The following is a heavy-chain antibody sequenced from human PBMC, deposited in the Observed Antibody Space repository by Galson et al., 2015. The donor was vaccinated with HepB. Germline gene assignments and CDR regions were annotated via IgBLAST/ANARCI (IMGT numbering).Heavy chain of an antibody. CDR2: TRNKANSYTT. V-gene: IGHV3-72*01. CDR3: ARVHCSSTNCYSYSGVDV. D-gene: IGHD2-2*02. CDR1: GFTFSDHY. J-gene: IGHJ6*02. Sequence: SLRLSCAASGFTFSDHYMDWVRQAPGKGLEWVGRTRNKANSYTTEYAASVKGRFTISRDDSKNSLYLQMNSLKTEDTAVYYCARVHCSSTNCYSYSGVDVWGQGTTVTVSS.